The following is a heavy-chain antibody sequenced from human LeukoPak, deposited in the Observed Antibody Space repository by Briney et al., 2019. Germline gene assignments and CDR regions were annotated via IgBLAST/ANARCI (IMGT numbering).Heavy chain of an antibody. V-gene: IGHV1-18*01. D-gene: IGHD4-17*01. CDR3: ATEGGWGPTDYGDNVY. CDR2: ISPYKGNT. Sequence: ASVKVSCKASGYTFTNYGITWVRQAPGQGLEWMGWISPYKGNTNYAQKVQGRVTLTTDTSTNTVYMELRGLRSDDTAVYFCATEGGWGPTDYGDNVYWGQGTLVTVSS. J-gene: IGHJ4*02. CDR1: GYTFTNYG.